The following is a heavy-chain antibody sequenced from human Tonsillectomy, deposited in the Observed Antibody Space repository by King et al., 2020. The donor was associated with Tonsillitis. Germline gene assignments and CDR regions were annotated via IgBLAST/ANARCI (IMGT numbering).Heavy chain of an antibody. Sequence: VQLVESGGGLVQPGGSLRLSCAASGFTFSSYAMSWVRQAPGKGLEWVSGISGSGGDTYFADPVKDRFTISRDNSKNTLYLQMNSLRAEDTAVYYCAEGGPGIAVEGSGAFDYWGQGTLVTVSS. J-gene: IGHJ4*02. D-gene: IGHD6-19*01. CDR3: AEGGPGIAVEGSGAFDY. CDR1: GFTFSSYA. CDR2: ISGSGGDT. V-gene: IGHV3-23*04.